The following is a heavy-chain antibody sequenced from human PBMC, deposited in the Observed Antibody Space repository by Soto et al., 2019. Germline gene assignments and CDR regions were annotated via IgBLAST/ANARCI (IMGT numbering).Heavy chain of an antibody. D-gene: IGHD6-19*01. CDR3: ARRDSSGWYSLDY. CDR2: VSPSGSNT. J-gene: IGHJ4*02. CDR1: GFIFSNYP. V-gene: IGHV3-23*01. Sequence: PGGSLRLSCAVSGFIFSNYPMSWVRRAPGKGLEWVSSVSPSGSNTYYADSVKGRFTMSRDNSDNRLHLQMNSLTAEDTAVYFCARRDSSGWYSLDYWGQGTLVTVSS.